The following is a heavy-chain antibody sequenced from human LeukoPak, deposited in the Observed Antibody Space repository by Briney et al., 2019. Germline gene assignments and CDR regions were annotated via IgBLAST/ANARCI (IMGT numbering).Heavy chain of an antibody. D-gene: IGHD2-2*01. V-gene: IGHV4-39*01. CDR2: LYYSGST. J-gene: IGHJ5*02. CDR3: ARQEIVVVPAAKFGFDP. CDR1: GGSISSSSYY. Sequence: SEPLSLTCTVSGGSISSSSYYWGCIRQPPGKGLEWIGSLYYSGSTYYSPSLKSRVTISVDTSKNQFSLKLSSVTAADTAVYYCARQEIVVVPAAKFGFDPWGQGTRVTVSS.